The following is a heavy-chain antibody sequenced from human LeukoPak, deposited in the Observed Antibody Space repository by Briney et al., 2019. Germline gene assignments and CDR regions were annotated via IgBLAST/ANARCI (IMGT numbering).Heavy chain of an antibody. D-gene: IGHD2-15*01. CDR3: ARVARPRYCSGGSCYSYPGPFDY. CDR1: GYTFTSYG. CDR2: ISAYNGNT. J-gene: IGHJ4*02. V-gene: IGHV1-18*01. Sequence: ASVKVSCKASGYTFTSYGISWVRQAPGQGLEWMGWISAYNGNTNYAQRLQGRVTMTTDTSTSTAYTELRSLRSDDTAVYYCARVARPRYCSGGSCYSYPGPFDYWGQGTLVTVSS.